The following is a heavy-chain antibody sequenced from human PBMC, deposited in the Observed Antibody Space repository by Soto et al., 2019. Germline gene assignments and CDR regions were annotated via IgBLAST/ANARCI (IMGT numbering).Heavy chain of an antibody. J-gene: IGHJ6*02. V-gene: IGHV1-8*01. D-gene: IGHD3-3*01. CDR3: ARYYDFWSGSPPYPHGMDV. CDR2: MNPNSGNT. CDR1: GYTFTSYD. Sequence: ASVKVFCKASGYTFTSYDINWVRQATGQGLEWMGWMNPNSGNTGYAQKFQGRVTMTRNTSISTAYMELSSLRSEDTAVYYCARYYDFWSGSPPYPHGMDVWGQGTTVTVSS.